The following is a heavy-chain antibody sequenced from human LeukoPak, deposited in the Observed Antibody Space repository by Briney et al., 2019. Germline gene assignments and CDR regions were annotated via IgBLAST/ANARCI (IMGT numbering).Heavy chain of an antibody. V-gene: IGHV4-61*01. D-gene: IGHD6-13*01. J-gene: IGHJ6*03. CDR2: IYYSGSA. CDR1: GGSISSSSYY. CDR3: AREGCYSSSWGYYYYMDV. Sequence: SETQSLTCTVSGGSISSSSYYWGWIRQPPGKGLEWIGYIYYSGSANYNPSLKSRVTISVDTSKSQFSLKVSSVTAADTAVYYCAREGCYSSSWGYYYYMDVWGKGTTVTVSS.